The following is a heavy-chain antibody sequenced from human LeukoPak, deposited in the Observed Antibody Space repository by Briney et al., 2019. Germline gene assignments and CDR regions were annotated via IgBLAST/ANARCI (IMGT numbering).Heavy chain of an antibody. V-gene: IGHV3-7*01. D-gene: IGHD3-10*01. Sequence: GGSLRLSCEASGFTLGDYWMSWVRQAPGKGPEWVANIEQNGNEKYHVDSVKGRFTIFRDNAKNSVYLQMNSLRAEDTAVYHCARYYGSGSPYREYYFDYWGQGTLVTVSS. CDR2: IEQNGNEK. CDR3: ARYYGSGSPYREYYFDY. CDR1: GFTLGDYW. J-gene: IGHJ4*02.